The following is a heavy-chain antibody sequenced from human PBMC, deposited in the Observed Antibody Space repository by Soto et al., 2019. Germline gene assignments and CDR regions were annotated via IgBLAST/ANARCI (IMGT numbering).Heavy chain of an antibody. V-gene: IGHV4-4*07. CDR3: ARESGDNWDYEAY. J-gene: IGHJ4*02. CDR2: INTSGNT. D-gene: IGHD1-7*01. Sequence: QVQLQESGPGLVRPLETLSLTCIVSGGSITSYRWSWIRQSAGKGLEWIGRINTSGNTHYNPSLKSRVTVSIDTSQNQFFLTVTSVTAADSAVYYCARESGDNWDYEAYWGQGTPVTVSS. CDR1: GGSITSYR.